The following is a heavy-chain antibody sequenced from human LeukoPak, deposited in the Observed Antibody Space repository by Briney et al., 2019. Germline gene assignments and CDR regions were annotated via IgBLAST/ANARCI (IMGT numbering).Heavy chain of an antibody. J-gene: IGHJ4*02. CDR2: FNSGGRT. D-gene: IGHD6-19*01. V-gene: IGHV3-23*01. Sequence: GGSLRLSCAASGFTFSSYAMSWVRQAPGKGLEWVSGFNSGGRTYYADSVKGRFTISRDNSKNTLFLQMSSLRAEDTALYYCAKVAVPGTNYFDYWGQGTLVTVSS. CDR3: AKVAVPGTNYFDY. CDR1: GFTFSSYA.